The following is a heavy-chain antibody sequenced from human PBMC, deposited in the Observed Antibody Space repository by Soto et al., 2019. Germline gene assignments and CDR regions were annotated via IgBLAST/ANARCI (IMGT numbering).Heavy chain of an antibody. CDR3: ASGEGRHLLDF. CDR2: LIPAVGIP. Sequence: QVQLLQSGAEVKKPGSSVRVSCKASGGTFNSYAFSWVRHAPGQGLEWMGGLIPAVGIPNYAQKFQGRVTPSADASTGTAYMELTGLRSEDSAVYYCASGEGRHLLDFWGQGTRVTLSS. J-gene: IGHJ4*02. D-gene: IGHD3-3*01. V-gene: IGHV1-69*01. CDR1: GGTFNSYA.